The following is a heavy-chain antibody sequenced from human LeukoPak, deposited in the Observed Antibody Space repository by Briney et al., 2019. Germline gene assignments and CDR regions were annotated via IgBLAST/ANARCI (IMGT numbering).Heavy chain of an antibody. D-gene: IGHD2-15*01. Sequence: GGSLRLSCAASGFTFSSYAMSWVRQAPGKGLEWVSAISGSGGSTYYADSVKGRFTISRDNSKNTLYLQMNSLRAEDTAVYYCAKSRDIVVVVAATDLWGQGTLVTVSS. J-gene: IGHJ4*02. V-gene: IGHV3-23*01. CDR2: ISGSGGST. CDR3: AKSRDIVVVVAATDL. CDR1: GFTFSSYA.